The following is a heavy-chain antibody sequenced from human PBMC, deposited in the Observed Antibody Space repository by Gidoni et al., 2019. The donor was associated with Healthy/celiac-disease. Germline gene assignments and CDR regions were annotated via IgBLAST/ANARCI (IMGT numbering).Heavy chain of an antibody. Sequence: QVQLVESGGGVVQPGGSLSLSCAASGFTFSSYGMHWVRQAPGKGLEWVAFIRYDGSNKYYADSVKGRFTISRDNSKNTLYLQMNSLRAEDTAVYYCAKDRYDSSGYYSAYWGQGTLVTVSS. J-gene: IGHJ4*02. CDR3: AKDRYDSSGYYSAY. CDR2: IRYDGSNK. CDR1: GFTFSSYG. V-gene: IGHV3-30*02. D-gene: IGHD3-22*01.